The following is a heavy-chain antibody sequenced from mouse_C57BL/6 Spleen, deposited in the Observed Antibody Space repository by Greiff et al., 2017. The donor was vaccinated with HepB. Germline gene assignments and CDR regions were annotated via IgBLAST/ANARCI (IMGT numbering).Heavy chain of an antibody. J-gene: IGHJ4*01. CDR3: ARRDYGSSYDAMDY. CDR2: INPNNGGT. V-gene: IGHV1-18*01. CDR1: GYTFTDYN. Sequence: VQLQQSGPELVKPGASVKIPCKASGYTFTDYNMDWVKQSHGKSLEWIGDINPNNGGTIYNQKFKGKATLTVDKSSSTASMELRSLTSEDTAVYYCARRDYGSSYDAMDYWGQGTSVTVSS. D-gene: IGHD1-1*01.